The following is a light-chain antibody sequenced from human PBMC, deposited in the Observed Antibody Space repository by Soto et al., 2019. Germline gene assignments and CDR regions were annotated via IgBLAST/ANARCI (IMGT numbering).Light chain of an antibody. Sequence: QSALTQPASVSGSPGQSITISCTGTSSDVGSYNLVSWYQQHPGKAPKLMIYEVTKWPSGVSNRFSGSKSGNTASLTISGLQAEDEADYYCCPHARRTTFYVFGTGTKSTVL. V-gene: IGLV2-23*02. CDR3: CPHARRTTFYV. CDR2: EVT. J-gene: IGLJ1*01. CDR1: SSDVGSYNL.